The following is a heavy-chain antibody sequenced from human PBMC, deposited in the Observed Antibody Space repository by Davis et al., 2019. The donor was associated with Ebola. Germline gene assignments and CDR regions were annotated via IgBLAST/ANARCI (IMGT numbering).Heavy chain of an antibody. Sequence: GESLKISCAASGFAFSNYAMSWVRQAPGKGLEWVSGTSGSGDNTYYADSVKGRFTISRDNAKNSLYLQMNSLRAEDTAVYYCARVGPYDSSGYRLLDYGMDVWGQGTTVTVSS. J-gene: IGHJ6*02. V-gene: IGHV3-23*01. CDR3: ARVGPYDSSGYRLLDYGMDV. CDR2: TSGSGDNT. D-gene: IGHD3-22*01. CDR1: GFAFSNYA.